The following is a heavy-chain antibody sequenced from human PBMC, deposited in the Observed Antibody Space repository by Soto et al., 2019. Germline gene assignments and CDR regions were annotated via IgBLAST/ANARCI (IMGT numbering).Heavy chain of an antibody. CDR1: GFTFSSYW. V-gene: IGHV3-7*05. Sequence: EVQLVESGGGLVQPGGSLRLSCAASGFTFSSYWMSWVRQAPGKGLEWVANIKQDGSEKYYVDSVKGRFTISRDNAKNSLYLQMNSLRAEDTDVYYCARDRRFLEWSRREYYGMDVWGQGTTVTVSS. J-gene: IGHJ6*02. D-gene: IGHD3-3*01. CDR2: IKQDGSEK. CDR3: ARDRRFLEWSRREYYGMDV.